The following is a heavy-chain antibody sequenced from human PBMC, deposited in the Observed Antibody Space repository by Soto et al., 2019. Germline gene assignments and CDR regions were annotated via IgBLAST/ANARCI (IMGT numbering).Heavy chain of an antibody. V-gene: IGHV3-33*01. D-gene: IGHD6-19*01. J-gene: IGHJ4*02. CDR1: GFTFSSYG. Sequence: QVQLGESGGGVVQPGRALRLSCAASGFTFSSYGMHWGRQAPGKGLEWVAVIWYDGSNKYYADSVKGRFTISRDNSKNTLYLQMNSLRAEDTAVYYCARDCAGYSSGWYQRGGFDYWGQGTLVTVSS. CDR3: ARDCAGYSSGWYQRGGFDY. CDR2: IWYDGSNK.